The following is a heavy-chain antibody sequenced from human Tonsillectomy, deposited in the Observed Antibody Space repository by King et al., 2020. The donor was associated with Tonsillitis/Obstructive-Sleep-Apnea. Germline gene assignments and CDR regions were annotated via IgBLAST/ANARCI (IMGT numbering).Heavy chain of an antibody. CDR1: GYTFSDYY. Sequence: QLVQSGAEVKKPGASVRVSCKASGYTFSDYYIHWVRQAPGQGLEWMGWINPNSGDTNFKQMFQGWVTMTRDTSISTAYLEVGRLRSDDTAVYYCARGSFVVQGVPPYYYMDVWGKGTTVTVSS. J-gene: IGHJ6*03. D-gene: IGHD3-10*01. V-gene: IGHV1-2*04. CDR3: ARGSFVVQGVPPYYYMDV. CDR2: INPNSGDT.